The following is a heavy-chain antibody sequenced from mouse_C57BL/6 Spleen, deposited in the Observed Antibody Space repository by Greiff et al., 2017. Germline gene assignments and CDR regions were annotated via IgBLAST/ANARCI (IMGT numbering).Heavy chain of an antibody. CDR1: GFSFNTYA. CDR2: IRSKSSNSAT. CDR3: VRGGGAQATGDAMDY. V-gene: IGHV10-1*01. D-gene: IGHD3-2*02. J-gene: IGHJ4*01. Sequence: EVQGVESGGGLVQPKGSLTLSCAASGFSFNTYAMTWVRQAPGKGLEWVARIRSKSSNSATYYADSVQDRFTISRDDSESMLYLQMNSLKTEDTAMYYCVRGGGAQATGDAMDYWGQGTSVTVSS.